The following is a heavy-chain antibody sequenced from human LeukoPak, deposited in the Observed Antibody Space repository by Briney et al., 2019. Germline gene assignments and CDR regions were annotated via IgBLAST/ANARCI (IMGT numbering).Heavy chain of an antibody. CDR3: ARGESIAAAGAFDL. J-gene: IGHJ4*02. CDR2: IYAGGSI. D-gene: IGHD6-13*01. V-gene: IGHV3-53*01. CDR1: GFAVSSSY. Sequence: GGSLRLSSAASGFAVSSSYMSWVRQASGKGLEWVSVIYAGGSIHYADSVKGRFTISRDNSQNTLDLQLNSLRVDDTAIYYCARGESIAAAGAFDLWGQGTLVTVSS.